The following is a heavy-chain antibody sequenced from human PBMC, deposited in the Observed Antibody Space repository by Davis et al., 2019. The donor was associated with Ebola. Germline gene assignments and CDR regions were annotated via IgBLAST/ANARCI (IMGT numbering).Heavy chain of an antibody. CDR1: GLLFRPYV. J-gene: IGHJ3*02. D-gene: IGHD2/OR15-2a*01. V-gene: IGHV3-23*01. Sequence: GGPLRLPCDISGLLFRPYVMSWVRQAPGQGLACVPTSGTGGDTYYADPVKGRFAISRDNSRGTLYLQMNSLRVEDSAIYYCVKDSSNIWFDIWGQGTLVTVSS. CDR3: VKDSSNIWFDI. CDR2: SGTGGDT.